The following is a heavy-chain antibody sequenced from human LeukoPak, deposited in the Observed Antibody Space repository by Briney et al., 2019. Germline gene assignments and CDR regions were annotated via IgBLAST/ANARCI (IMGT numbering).Heavy chain of an antibody. CDR1: GGSISGWY. D-gene: IGHD6-19*01. CDR3: ARETSLAGFASGLGFNY. Sequence: PSETLSLTCTVSGGSISGWYWSWIRQPPGKGLEWIGYIYGSGNTNYNPSLKSRVTMSIDTSKNQFSLKLTSVTAADTATYYCARETSLAGFASGLGFNYWGQGILVTVSS. CDR2: IYGSGNT. J-gene: IGHJ4*02. V-gene: IGHV4-59*01.